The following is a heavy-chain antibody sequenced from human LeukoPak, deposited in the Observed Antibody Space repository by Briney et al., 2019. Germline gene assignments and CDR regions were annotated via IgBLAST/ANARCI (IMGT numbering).Heavy chain of an antibody. CDR1: GDTFSSYY. J-gene: IGHJ4*02. V-gene: IGHV1-46*01. CDR3: ARDDSSGPQVY. D-gene: IGHD3-22*01. Sequence: ASVKVSCEASGDTFSSYYMHWVRQAPGQGLEWMGIINPSGGSTKYAQKLQGRVTMTSDTSTSTVYMELSSLRSEDTAVYYCARDDSSGPQVYWGQGTLVTVSS. CDR2: INPSGGST.